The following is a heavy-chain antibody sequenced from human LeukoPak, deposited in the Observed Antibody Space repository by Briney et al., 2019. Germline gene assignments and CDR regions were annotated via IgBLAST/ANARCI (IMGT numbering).Heavy chain of an antibody. CDR3: ASPPTRECSSISCPLSY. CDR2: IYPRDSDT. CDR1: GYTFDIYW. V-gene: IGHV5-51*01. D-gene: IGHD2-2*01. J-gene: IGHJ4*02. Sequence: GESLKISCKASGYTFDIYWIGWVRQMPGKGLEWMGIIYPRDSDTRYSPSFQGQVTISVDKSVSAAYLQWSSLKASDTAMYYCASPPTRECSSISCPLSYWGQGTLVTVSS.